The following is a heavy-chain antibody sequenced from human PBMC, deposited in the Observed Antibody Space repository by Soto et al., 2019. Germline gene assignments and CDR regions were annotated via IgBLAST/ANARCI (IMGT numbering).Heavy chain of an antibody. CDR3: ARDKVVVPAARPGAFDI. D-gene: IGHD2-2*01. Sequence: SETLSLTCAVSAGSISTTNWYVWVRQPPGMGLEWIGEIYHTGTTTYNPSLKSRVTMSVDTSKNQFSLKLSSVTAADTAVYYCARDKVVVPAARPGAFDIWGQGTMVTVSS. CDR1: AGSISTTNW. V-gene: IGHV4-4*02. J-gene: IGHJ3*02. CDR2: IYHTGTT.